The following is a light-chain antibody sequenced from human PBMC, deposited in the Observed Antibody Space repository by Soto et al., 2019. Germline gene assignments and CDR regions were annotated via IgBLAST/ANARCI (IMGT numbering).Light chain of an antibody. CDR1: QTVLFSSKNKNY. J-gene: IGKJ4*01. CDR2: WAS. Sequence: DIVMTQSPDSLAMSLGERATINCKSSQTVLFSSKNKNYLAWYQQESGQPPKLLIYWASIRESGVPDRFSGSASGTDFTLTISSLQAEDVAVYYCQQYYSTPLTFGGGTKVEMK. V-gene: IGKV4-1*01. CDR3: QQYYSTPLT.